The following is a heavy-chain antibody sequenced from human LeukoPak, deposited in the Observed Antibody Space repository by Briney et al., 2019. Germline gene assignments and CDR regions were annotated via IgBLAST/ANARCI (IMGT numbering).Heavy chain of an antibody. V-gene: IGHV5-51*01. J-gene: IGHJ4*02. CDR3: ATVDTANALVFDY. D-gene: IGHD5-18*01. CDR2: IYPGDSDT. Sequence: GESLRISCNGSGYSFTSYWLGWVRQMPGKGLEWMGIIYPGDSDTRYSPSFQGQVTISADKSISTAYLQWSSLKASDTAMYYCATVDTANALVFDYWGQGTLVTVSS. CDR1: GYSFTSYW.